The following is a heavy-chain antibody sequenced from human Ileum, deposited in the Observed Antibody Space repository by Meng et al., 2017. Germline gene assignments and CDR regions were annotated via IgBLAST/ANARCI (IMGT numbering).Heavy chain of an antibody. V-gene: IGHV3-74*01. D-gene: IGHD5-18*01. CDR3: AGDRGIHDLDM. J-gene: IGHJ3*02. Sequence: GRSLCLSCAASGFTFSSYWMHCVRQRPGKRLVWVSRISSDGSSRSYADSVKGRFTISRDNAKNTVYLQMNSLRAEDTAVYYCAGDRGIHDLDMWGQGTMVTVSS. CDR2: ISSDGSSR. CDR1: GFTFSSYW.